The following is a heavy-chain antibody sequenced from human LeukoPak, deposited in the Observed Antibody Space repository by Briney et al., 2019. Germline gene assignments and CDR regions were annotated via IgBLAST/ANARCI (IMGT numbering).Heavy chain of an antibody. CDR1: GGPISSSSYY. J-gene: IGHJ5*02. Sequence: PSETLCLTCAVSGGPISSSSYYWGWIRQPPGKGLEWVGSIYYSGSTYYNPSRKSRVTISVDTSKTQCTRKLSSVTAADTAVYYCARRGRQLVFIWFDPSGHGTLVTASP. V-gene: IGHV4-39*01. CDR3: ARRGRQLVFIWFDP. CDR2: IYYSGST. D-gene: IGHD6-13*01.